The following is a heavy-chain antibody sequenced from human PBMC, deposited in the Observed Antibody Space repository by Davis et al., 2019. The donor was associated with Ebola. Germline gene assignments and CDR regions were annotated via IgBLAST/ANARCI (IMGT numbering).Heavy chain of an antibody. D-gene: IGHD6-6*01. Sequence: PGGSLRLSCAASGFTFSSYWMHWVRQAPGKGLVWVSRINSDGSSTSYADSVKGRFTISRDNAKNTLYLQMNSLRAEDTAVYYCARVKAARRGFDYWGQGTLVTVSS. CDR3: ARVKAARRGFDY. CDR2: INSDGSST. V-gene: IGHV3-74*01. J-gene: IGHJ4*02. CDR1: GFTFSSYW.